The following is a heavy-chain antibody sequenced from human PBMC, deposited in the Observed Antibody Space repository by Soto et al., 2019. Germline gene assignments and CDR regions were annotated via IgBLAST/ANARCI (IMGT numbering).Heavy chain of an antibody. CDR2: MNAGNGNT. Sequence: QVQLVQSGAEEKKPGASVKVSCKASGYIFSRNDIHWVRQAPGQRLEWMGWMNAGNGNTRYSREFQARVTFTRDTAASTGYMELSSLRSEGTAVYYCAGAAGMVALDYWGQGTLVTVSS. J-gene: IGHJ4*02. V-gene: IGHV1-3*05. CDR1: GYIFSRND. D-gene: IGHD5-18*01. CDR3: AGAAGMVALDY.